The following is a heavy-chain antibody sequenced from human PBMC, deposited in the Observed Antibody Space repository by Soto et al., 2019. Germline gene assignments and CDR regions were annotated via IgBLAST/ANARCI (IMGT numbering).Heavy chain of an antibody. CDR3: AREGYDRGDAFDI. J-gene: IGHJ3*02. V-gene: IGHV1-69*04. CDR1: GGTFSSYT. D-gene: IGHD3-22*01. Sequence: GPSVKVSCKASGGTFSSYTISWVRQAPGQGLEWMGRIIPILGIANYAQKFQGRVTITADKSTSTAYMELSSLRSEDTAVYYCAREGYDRGDAFDIWGQGTMVTVSS. CDR2: IIPILGIA.